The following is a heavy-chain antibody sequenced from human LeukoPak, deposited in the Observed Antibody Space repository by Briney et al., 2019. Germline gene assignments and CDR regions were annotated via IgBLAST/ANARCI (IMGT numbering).Heavy chain of an antibody. J-gene: IGHJ5*02. Sequence: SETLSLTCAVYGGSFSGYYWSWIRQPPGKGLEWIGEINHSGSTNYNPSLKSRVTISVDTSKNQFSLKLSSVTAADTAVYYCARSPLTATGTNWFDPWGQGTLVTVSS. CDR3: ARSPLTATGTNWFDP. V-gene: IGHV4-34*01. D-gene: IGHD6-13*01. CDR1: GGSFSGYY. CDR2: INHSGST.